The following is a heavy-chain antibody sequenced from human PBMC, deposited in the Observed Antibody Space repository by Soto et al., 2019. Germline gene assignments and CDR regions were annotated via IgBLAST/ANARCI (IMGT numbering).Heavy chain of an antibody. CDR2: IIPAFGSP. V-gene: IGHV1-69*01. D-gene: IGHD5-12*01. J-gene: IGHJ4*01. Sequence: QVQLVQSGAEVKKPGSSVKVSCKASGGTLTPYFIDWVGQAPGQGLEWMGGIIPAFGSPNYAQRFQGRVTITADESTSTAYMELSSLRSDDTAVYYCARAEVATTYFDFWGHGTLVTVSS. CDR1: GGTLTPYF. CDR3: ARAEVATTYFDF.